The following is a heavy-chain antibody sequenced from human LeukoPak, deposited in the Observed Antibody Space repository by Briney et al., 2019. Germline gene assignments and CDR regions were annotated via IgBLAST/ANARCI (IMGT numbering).Heavy chain of an antibody. J-gene: IGHJ4*02. Sequence: PGGSLRLSCAAPGLSFTNAWVTWVRQAPGKGLEWVGHIKSRTDGGTTHYAAPVKGRFTISRDDSRDMVYLQMNSLKTEDTAVYYCATTVGAIAGMDYWGQGALVTVSS. D-gene: IGHD1-26*01. V-gene: IGHV3-15*01. CDR1: GLSFTNAW. CDR3: ATTVGAIAGMDY. CDR2: IKSRTDGGTT.